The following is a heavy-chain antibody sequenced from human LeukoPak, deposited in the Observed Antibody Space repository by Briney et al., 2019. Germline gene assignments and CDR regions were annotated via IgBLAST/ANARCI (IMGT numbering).Heavy chain of an antibody. V-gene: IGHV3-33*01. CDR3: ARGSARWNDGDWFDP. D-gene: IGHD1-1*01. CDR1: GFVFSNYG. CDR2: IWSDGNNK. J-gene: IGHJ5*02. Sequence: GGSLRLSCAASGFVFSNYGMHWVRQAPGKGLEWGAVIWSDGNNKYYADSVKGRFTISRDISKKTLYLQMNSLTVEDTAVYYCARGSARWNDGDWFDPWGQGTLVTVSS.